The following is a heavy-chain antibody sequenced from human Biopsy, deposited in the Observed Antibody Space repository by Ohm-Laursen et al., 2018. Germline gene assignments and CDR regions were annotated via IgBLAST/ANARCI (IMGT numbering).Heavy chain of an antibody. CDR3: ATKLTGYFHH. CDR2: NIPILGTG. CDR1: GGTFSNFG. Sequence: SVKVSCKAPGGTFSNFGVNWVRQAPGQGLEWLGGNIPILGTGNYAQKFQDRVTVAADTSTSTATMELRSLRSDDTAVYYCATKLTGYFHHWGQGTLVIVSS. D-gene: IGHD3-9*01. J-gene: IGHJ1*01. V-gene: IGHV1-69*06.